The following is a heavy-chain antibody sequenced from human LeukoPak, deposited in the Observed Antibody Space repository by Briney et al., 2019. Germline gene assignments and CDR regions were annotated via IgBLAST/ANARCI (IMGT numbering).Heavy chain of an antibody. V-gene: IGHV3-20*01. Sequence: GGSLRLSCAASGFTFYDYGMSWVRQAPGKGLEWVSGINWNGGSTVYANSVKGRFTISRDNAKNSLYLQMNSLRAEDTALYHCARVRLTTNSFDPWGQGTLVTVSS. D-gene: IGHD3-22*01. CDR3: ARVRLTTNSFDP. J-gene: IGHJ5*02. CDR2: INWNGGST. CDR1: GFTFYDYG.